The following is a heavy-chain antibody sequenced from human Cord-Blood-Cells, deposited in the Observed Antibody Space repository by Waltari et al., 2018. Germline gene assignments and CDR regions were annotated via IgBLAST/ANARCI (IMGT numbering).Heavy chain of an antibody. J-gene: IGHJ4*02. D-gene: IGHD5-18*01. Sequence: QLQLQESGPGLVKPSEPLSLTCTVSGGSISSSSYYWGWIRQPPGKGLEWIGSIYYSGSTYYHPSLKSRVTISVDTSKNQFSLKLSSVTAADTAVYYCARAGYSYGYFDYWGQGTLVTVSS. V-gene: IGHV4-39*01. CDR3: ARAGYSYGYFDY. CDR1: GGSISSSSYY. CDR2: IYYSGST.